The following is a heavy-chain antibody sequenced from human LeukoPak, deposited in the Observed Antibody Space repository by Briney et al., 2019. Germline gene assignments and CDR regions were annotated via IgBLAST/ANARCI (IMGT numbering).Heavy chain of an antibody. CDR2: IYYSGST. V-gene: IGHV4-59*01. CDR3: ARIPSLGRYYFDY. Sequence: SETLSLTCTVSGGSISSYYWSWIRQPPGKGLEWIGYIYYSGSTNYNPSLKGRVTISVDTSKNQFSLKLSSVTAADTAVYYCARIPSLGRYYFDYWGQGTLVTVSS. CDR1: GGSISSYY. J-gene: IGHJ4*02. D-gene: IGHD3-16*01.